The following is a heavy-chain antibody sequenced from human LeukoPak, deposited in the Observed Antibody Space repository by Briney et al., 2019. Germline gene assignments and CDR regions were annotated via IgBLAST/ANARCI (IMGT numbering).Heavy chain of an antibody. CDR2: INPNSGGT. D-gene: IGHD3-10*01. J-gene: IGHJ6*04. CDR1: GYTFTGCY. Sequence: ASVKVSCKASGYTFTGCYMHWVRQAPGQGLEWMGWINPNSGGTNYAQKFQGWVTMTRDTSISTAYMELSRLRSDDTAVYYCARYGFGELSSYGMDVWGNGATVTVSS. V-gene: IGHV1-2*04. CDR3: ARYGFGELSSYGMDV.